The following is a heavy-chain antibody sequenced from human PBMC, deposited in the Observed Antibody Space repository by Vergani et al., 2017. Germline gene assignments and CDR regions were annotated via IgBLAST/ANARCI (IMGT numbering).Heavy chain of an antibody. CDR1: GGSISSYY. CDR3: ARGSWFDP. CDR2: IYYSGST. J-gene: IGHJ5*02. V-gene: IGHV4-59*01. Sequence: QVQLQESGPGLVKPSETLSLTCTVSGGSISSYYWSWIRQPPGKGLEWIGYIYYSGSTNYNPSLKSRVTISVDTSKNQFSLKLSSMTAADTAVYYCARGSWFDPWGQGTLVTVSS.